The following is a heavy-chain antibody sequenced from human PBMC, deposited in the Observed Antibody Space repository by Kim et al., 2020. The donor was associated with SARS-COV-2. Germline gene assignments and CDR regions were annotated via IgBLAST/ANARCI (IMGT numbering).Heavy chain of an antibody. CDR2: ISWNSGTI. CDR3: AKSNLTKFQGAFYGMDV. CDR1: GFTFDDYA. J-gene: IGHJ6*01. Sequence: GGSLRLSCASSGFTFDDYAMHWVRQAPGKGLEWVSGISWNSGTIGYADSVKGRFTISRDNAKNSLYLQMNSLRTEDTALYYCAKSNLTKFQGAFYGMDV. D-gene: IGHD3-10*01. V-gene: IGHV3-9*01.